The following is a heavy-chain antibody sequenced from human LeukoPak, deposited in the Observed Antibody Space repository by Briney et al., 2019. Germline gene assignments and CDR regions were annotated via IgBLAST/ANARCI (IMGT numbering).Heavy chain of an antibody. CDR1: GFTFSTYA. CDR2: LSSNGGST. Sequence: GGSLGLSCSASGFTFSTYAMHWVRQAPGKGLEYVSALSSNGGSTYYADSVKGRFTISRDNSKNTLYLQMSSLRAEDTAVYYCVKVGGGFYDYWGQGTLVTVSS. J-gene: IGHJ4*02. CDR3: VKVGGGFYDY. D-gene: IGHD3-16*01. V-gene: IGHV3-64D*06.